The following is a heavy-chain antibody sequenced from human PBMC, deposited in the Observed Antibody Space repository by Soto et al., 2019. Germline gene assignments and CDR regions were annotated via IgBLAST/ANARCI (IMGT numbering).Heavy chain of an antibody. CDR2: TFYRSKWYN. D-gene: IGHD1-26*01. CDR3: AKEGGNHYYYFSIDV. J-gene: IGHJ6*02. Sequence: SQTLSLTCAISGDSVSSKSAAWIWIRQSPSRGLEWLGRTFYRSKWYNDYAVSVKGRITINPDTSKNQFSLQLNSVTPEDTAVYYCAKEGGNHYYYFSIDVRGQGTTVTVYS. CDR1: GDSVSSKSAA. V-gene: IGHV6-1*01.